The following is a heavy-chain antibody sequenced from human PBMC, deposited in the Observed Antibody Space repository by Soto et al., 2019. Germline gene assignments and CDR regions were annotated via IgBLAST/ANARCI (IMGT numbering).Heavy chain of an antibody. Sequence: ASVKVSCKASGGTFSSYTISWVRQAPGQGLEWMGRIIPILGIANYAQKFQGRVTITADKSTSTAYMELSSLRSEDTAVYYCARGNSSSWYYFDYWGQGNLVTVSS. J-gene: IGHJ4*02. CDR3: ARGNSSSWYYFDY. V-gene: IGHV1-69*02. CDR2: IIPILGIA. D-gene: IGHD6-13*01. CDR1: GGTFSSYT.